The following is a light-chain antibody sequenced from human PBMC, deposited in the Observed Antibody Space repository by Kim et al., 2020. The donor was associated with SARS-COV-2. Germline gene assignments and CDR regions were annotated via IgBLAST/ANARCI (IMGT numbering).Light chain of an antibody. CDR1: RSVSRNY. CDR2: DAS. V-gene: IGKV3-20*01. Sequence: PGESATLSCRASRSVSRNYVAWYQQRPGQSPRLLIYDASTRATGSPDRFSGSGSGTDFTLTISRLEPEDFAVYFCQQYGNSPYTFGQGTKLEIK. J-gene: IGKJ2*01. CDR3: QQYGNSPYT.